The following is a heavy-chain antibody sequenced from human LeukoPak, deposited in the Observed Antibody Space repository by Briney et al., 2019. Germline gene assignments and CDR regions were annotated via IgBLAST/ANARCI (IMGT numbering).Heavy chain of an antibody. V-gene: IGHV3-7*01. CDR1: GFTFSCYW. Sequence: PGGSLRLSCAASGFTFSCYWMSWVRQAPGKGLEWVANIEQDGSEKYYMDSVKGRFTISRDNAKNSLFLQMNSLRAEDAAVYYCAREGMTTVTYDYWGQGAPVTVSS. CDR2: IEQDGSEK. J-gene: IGHJ4*02. D-gene: IGHD4-17*01. CDR3: AREGMTTVTYDY.